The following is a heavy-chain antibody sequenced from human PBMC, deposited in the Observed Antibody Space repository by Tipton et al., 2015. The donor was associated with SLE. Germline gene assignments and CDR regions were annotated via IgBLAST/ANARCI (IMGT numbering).Heavy chain of an antibody. CDR3: GRGVYSEGSVGMDV. CDR2: LTPEGSST. V-gene: IGHV3-74*01. J-gene: IGHJ6*02. Sequence: SLRLSCAASGFTFSTYWMHWARQPPGKGLEWVSRLTPEGSSTNYAESVKGRFTISRDNAKNTLYLQMYSLRVEDTAVYYCGRGVYSEGSVGMDVWGQGTTVTVSS. CDR1: GFTFSTYW. D-gene: IGHD3-22*01.